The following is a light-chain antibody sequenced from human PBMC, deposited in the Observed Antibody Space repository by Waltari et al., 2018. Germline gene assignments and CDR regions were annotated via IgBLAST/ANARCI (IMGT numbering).Light chain of an antibody. CDR2: DAS. Sequence: EIVLTQSPATLSLSPGERAPLSCRASQSLSSFLAWYQQKRGQAPRLLIYDASTRATGIPARFSGSGSGTDFTLTISSLEPEDFAVYYCQQRKTWPITFGQGTRLEIK. CDR3: QQRKTWPIT. CDR1: QSLSSF. V-gene: IGKV3-11*01. J-gene: IGKJ5*01.